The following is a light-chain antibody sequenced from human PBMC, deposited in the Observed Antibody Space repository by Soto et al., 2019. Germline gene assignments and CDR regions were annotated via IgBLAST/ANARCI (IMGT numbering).Light chain of an antibody. CDR2: AAY. V-gene: IGKV1-8*01. CDR3: QQYYSYSRT. Sequence: AIRMTQSPSSLSASTGDRVTITCRASQGISSYLAWYQQKPGKAPKLLIYAAYNLQSGVPSRFSGSGSGTDFTLTISCLQSEDFATYYCQQYYSYSRTFGQGTKVEIK. CDR1: QGISSY. J-gene: IGKJ1*01.